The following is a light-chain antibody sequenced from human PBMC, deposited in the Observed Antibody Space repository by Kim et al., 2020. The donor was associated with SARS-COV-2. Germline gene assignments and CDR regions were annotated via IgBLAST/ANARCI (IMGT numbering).Light chain of an antibody. CDR1: QGICSR. J-gene: IGKJ5*01. V-gene: IGKV1-12*01. Sequence: SVGNRVSIPCRASQGICSRLAWYQQKPGKAPKLLVYGAASLESGVPSRLSGSGSGTAFTLTISSLQPEDFATYYCQQANSFPLTFGQGTRLEIK. CDR3: QQANSFPLT. CDR2: GAA.